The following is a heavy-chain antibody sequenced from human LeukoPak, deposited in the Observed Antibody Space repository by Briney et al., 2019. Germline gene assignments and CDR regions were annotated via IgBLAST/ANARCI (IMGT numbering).Heavy chain of an antibody. J-gene: IGHJ4*02. V-gene: IGHV3-23*01. CDR1: GFTFRYYV. CDR2: ISNNGNST. CDR3: AANWNGDY. Sequence: GGSLRLSCAASGFTFRYYVMSWVRQAPGKGLEWVSTISNNGNSTYYVDSVKGRFTNSSDNSKNTLYLQMNSLRAEDTAIYYCAANWNGDYWGQGTLVSVSS. D-gene: IGHD1-20*01.